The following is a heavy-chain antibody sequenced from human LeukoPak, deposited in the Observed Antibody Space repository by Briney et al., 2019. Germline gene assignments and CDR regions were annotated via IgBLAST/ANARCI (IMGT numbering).Heavy chain of an antibody. J-gene: IGHJ6*03. CDR1: GYTFTSYY. V-gene: IGHV1-46*01. CDR3: ARDLALVRDGGSFDYHYYMDV. CDR2: INPSGGST. D-gene: IGHD1-26*01. Sequence: ASVMVSCKASGYTFTSYYMHWVRQAPGQGLEGMGIINPSGGSTSYAQKFQGRVTITRDTSTSKVYMELSSLRSEDTAVYYCARDLALVRDGGSFDYHYYMDVWGKGTTVTVSS.